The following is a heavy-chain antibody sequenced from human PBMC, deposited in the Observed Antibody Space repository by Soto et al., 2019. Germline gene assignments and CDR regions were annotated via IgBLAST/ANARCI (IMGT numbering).Heavy chain of an antibody. CDR3: ARDPLWSGPWDAFDI. CDR2: ISSSGSTI. J-gene: IGHJ3*02. CDR1: GFTFSDYY. V-gene: IGHV3-11*01. Sequence: GGSLRLSCAASGFTFSDYYMSWIRQAPGKGLEWVSYISSSGSTIYYADSVKGRFTISRDNAKNSLYLQMNSLRAEDTAVYYCARDPLWSGPWDAFDIWGQGTMVTVSS. D-gene: IGHD3-10*01.